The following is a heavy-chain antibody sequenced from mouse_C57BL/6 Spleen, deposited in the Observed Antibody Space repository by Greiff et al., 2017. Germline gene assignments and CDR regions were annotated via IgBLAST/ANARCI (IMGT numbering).Heavy chain of an antibody. CDR3: ARFGNLYAMDY. Sequence: VQLQESGPELVKPGASVKISCKASGYAFSSSWMNWVKQRPGKGLEWIGRIYPGDGDTNYNGKFKGKATLTADKSSSTAYMQLSSLTSEDSAVYFWARFGNLYAMDYWGQGTSVTVSS. CDR2: IYPGDGDT. V-gene: IGHV1-82*01. D-gene: IGHD2-1*01. J-gene: IGHJ4*01. CDR1: GYAFSSSW.